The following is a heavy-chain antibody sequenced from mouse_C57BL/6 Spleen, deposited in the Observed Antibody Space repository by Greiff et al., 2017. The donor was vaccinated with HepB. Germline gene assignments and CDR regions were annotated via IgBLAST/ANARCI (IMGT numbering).Heavy chain of an antibody. D-gene: IGHD2-2*01. V-gene: IGHV1-42*01. Sequence: EVKLQESGPELVKPGASVKISCKASGYSFTGYYMNWVKQSPEKSLEWIGEINPSTGGTTYNQKFKAKATLTVDKSSSTAYMQLKSLTSEDSAVYYCARKADSIYYGYAWFAYWGQGTLVTVSA. CDR1: GYSFTGYY. CDR3: ARKADSIYYGYAWFAY. CDR2: INPSTGGT. J-gene: IGHJ3*01.